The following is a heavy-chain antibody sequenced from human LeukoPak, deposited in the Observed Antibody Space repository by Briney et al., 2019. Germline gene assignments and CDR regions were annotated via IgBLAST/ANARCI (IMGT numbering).Heavy chain of an antibody. V-gene: IGHV5-51*01. Sequence: GESLKISCKGSGYSFTSYWIGWVRKMPGKGLEWMGIIYPGDSDTRYSPSFQGQVTISADKSISTAYLQWSSLKASDTAMYCARRGTVVTADWFDPWGQGTLVTVSS. CDR2: IYPGDSDT. J-gene: IGHJ5*02. CDR3: ARRGTVVTADWFDP. D-gene: IGHD4-23*01. CDR1: GYSFTSYW.